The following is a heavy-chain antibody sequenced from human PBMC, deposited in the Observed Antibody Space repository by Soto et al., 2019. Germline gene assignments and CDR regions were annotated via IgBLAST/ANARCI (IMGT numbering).Heavy chain of an antibody. CDR3: ARADCGGQCACDY. D-gene: IGHD2-21*01. V-gene: IGHV3-33*01. J-gene: IGHJ4*02. Sequence: GGSLRLSCAASGFTFGTYAMHWVRQAPGKGLEWAAGIWYDGRIENYAESVKGRFSISRDNSKNTVSLHMNSLRVEDTAIYYCARADCGGQCACDYWGQGTLVTLSS. CDR2: IWYDGRIE. CDR1: GFTFGTYA.